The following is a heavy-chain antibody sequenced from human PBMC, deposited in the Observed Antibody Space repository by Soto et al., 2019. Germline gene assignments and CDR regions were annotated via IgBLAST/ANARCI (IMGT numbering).Heavy chain of an antibody. CDR3: ARRHEFSGNSDAFDI. Sequence: QVQLVQSGAEVKKPGPSVKVSCKASGGTFSTSSINWLRQAPGQRPEWMGNILPIFGTADYAQKFRDRVTITADTSKHTANMERRSLLSEDAGVYYRARRHEFSGNSDAFDIWGQGTVVTASS. CDR2: ILPIFGTA. CDR1: GGTFSTSS. D-gene: IGHD6-19*01. J-gene: IGHJ3*02. V-gene: IGHV1-69*14.